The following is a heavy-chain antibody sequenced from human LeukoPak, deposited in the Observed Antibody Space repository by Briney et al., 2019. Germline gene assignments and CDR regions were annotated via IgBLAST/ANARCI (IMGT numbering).Heavy chain of an antibody. CDR3: ARETSSRYFDY. Sequence: GGSLRLSCVTSGFPFSTYSMNWVRQAPGKGLEWLSYITSTSDTIYYADSVKGRFTISRDNAKNSLYLQMNSLRAEDTAVYYCARETSSRYFDYWGQGTLVTVSS. CDR1: GFPFSTYS. CDR2: ITSTSDTI. V-gene: IGHV3-48*01. J-gene: IGHJ4*02.